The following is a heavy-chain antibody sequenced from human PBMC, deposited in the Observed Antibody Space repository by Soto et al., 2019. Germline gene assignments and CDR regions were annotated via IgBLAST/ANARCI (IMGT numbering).Heavy chain of an antibody. CDR2: IYPGDSDT. Sequence: PGESLKISCKGSGYSFTSYWIGRVRQMPGKGLEWMGIIYPGDSDTRYSPSFQGQVTISADKSISTAYLQWSSLKASDTAMYYCARLLAAAGHHEASMDVWGQGTTVTVSS. D-gene: IGHD6-13*01. CDR3: ARLLAAAGHHEASMDV. CDR1: GYSFTSYW. V-gene: IGHV5-51*01. J-gene: IGHJ6*02.